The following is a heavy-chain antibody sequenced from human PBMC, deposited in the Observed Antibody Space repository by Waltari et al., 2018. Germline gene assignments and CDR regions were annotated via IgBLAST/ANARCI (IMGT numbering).Heavy chain of an antibody. Sequence: QVQLVESGGGVVQPGRSLRLSCAASGFTISSYAMHRVRQAPGKGVEWVAVISYDGSNKYYADSVKGRFTISRDNSKNTLYLQMNSLRAEDTAVYYCARTSIAVAGTGWFDPWGQGTLVTVSS. CDR1: GFTISSYA. V-gene: IGHV3-30-3*01. J-gene: IGHJ5*02. CDR2: ISYDGSNK. CDR3: ARTSIAVAGTGWFDP. D-gene: IGHD6-19*01.